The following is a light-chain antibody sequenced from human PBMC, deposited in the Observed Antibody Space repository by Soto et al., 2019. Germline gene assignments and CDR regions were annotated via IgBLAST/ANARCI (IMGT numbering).Light chain of an antibody. Sequence: DLVMTQSPYSLSVSLGERATINCKSSQGVLYSSNNKNYLAWYQQKPGQPPKLLIYWASTRESGVPDRFSGSGSGTDFTLTISSLQAEDVAVYYCQQYYSTPLTFGGGTKV. CDR1: QGVLYSSNNKNY. J-gene: IGKJ4*01. CDR3: QQYYSTPLT. CDR2: WAS. V-gene: IGKV4-1*01.